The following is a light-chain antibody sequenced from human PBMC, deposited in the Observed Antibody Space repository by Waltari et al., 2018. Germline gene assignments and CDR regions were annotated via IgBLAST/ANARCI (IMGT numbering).Light chain of an antibody. CDR1: QSVSRT. Sequence: IVFPQSPGILSLSPGERATLSCRASQSVSRTLAWYQQKPGQAPRLLIYGASTGATGIPDRFSGGGSGTDFSLTISRLEPEDFAVYYCQHYVRLPATFGQGTKVEIK. CDR2: GAS. V-gene: IGKV3-20*01. CDR3: QHYVRLPAT. J-gene: IGKJ1*01.